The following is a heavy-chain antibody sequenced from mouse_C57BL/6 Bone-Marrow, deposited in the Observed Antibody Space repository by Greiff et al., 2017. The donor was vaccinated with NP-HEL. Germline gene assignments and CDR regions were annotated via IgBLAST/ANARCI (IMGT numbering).Heavy chain of an antibody. CDR2: IYPGSGST. V-gene: IGHV1-55*01. CDR1: GYTFPSYW. Sequence: VQLQQPGAELVKPGASVKMSCKASGYTFPSYWITWVKQRPGQGLEWIGDIYPGSGSTNYNEKFKSKATLTVDTSSSTAYMQLSSLTSADTAVYYCARNSNYPWFAYWGQGTLVTVSA. D-gene: IGHD2-5*01. CDR3: ARNSNYPWFAY. J-gene: IGHJ3*01.